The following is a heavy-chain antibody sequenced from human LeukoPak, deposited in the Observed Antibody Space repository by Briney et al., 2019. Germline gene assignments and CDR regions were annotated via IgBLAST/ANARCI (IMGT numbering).Heavy chain of an antibody. V-gene: IGHV1-8*01. CDR3: ARAITGYSSGWYGYYYYMDV. CDR2: MNPNSGNT. CDR1: GYTFTSYD. Sequence: ASVKVSCKASGYTFTSYDINWVRQATGQGLEWMGWMNPNSGNTGYAQKFQGRVTMIRNTSISTAYMELSSLRSEDTAVYYCARAITGYSSGWYGYYYYMDVWGKGTTVTISS. J-gene: IGHJ6*03. D-gene: IGHD6-19*01.